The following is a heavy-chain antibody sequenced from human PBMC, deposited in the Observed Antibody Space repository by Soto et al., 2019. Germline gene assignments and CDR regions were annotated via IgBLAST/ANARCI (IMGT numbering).Heavy chain of an antibody. V-gene: IGHV1-69*13. CDR2: IIPIFSTP. J-gene: IGHJ6*02. CDR3: AREIWEGRRYYYYYGMDL. CDR1: GGTFGSYA. D-gene: IGHD1-26*01. Sequence: GASVKVSCKTSGGTFGSYAISWVRQAPGQGLEWMGGIIPIFSTPNYAQKFQGRVTITADESTSTAYMELSSLRSEDTAVYYCAREIWEGRRYYYYYGMDLWGQGTTVTGSS.